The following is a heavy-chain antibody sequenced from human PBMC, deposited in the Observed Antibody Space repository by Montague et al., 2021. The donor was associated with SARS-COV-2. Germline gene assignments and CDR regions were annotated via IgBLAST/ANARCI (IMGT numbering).Heavy chain of an antibody. CDR2: EKSEK. D-gene: IGHD2-8*01. CDR3: ARVVKGVQDQDY. J-gene: IGHJ4*02. V-gene: IGHV3-7*01. Sequence: EKSEKNYVEYVKGRFTISRDNGRNALYLQMNSLRVEDTALYYCARVVKGVQDQDYWGQGTLVTVSS.